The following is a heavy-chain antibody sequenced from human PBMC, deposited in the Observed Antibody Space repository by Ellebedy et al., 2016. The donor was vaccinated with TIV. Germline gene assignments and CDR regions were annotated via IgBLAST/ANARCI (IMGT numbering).Heavy chain of an antibody. V-gene: IGHV4-31*03. CDR2: IYSGGST. D-gene: IGHD6-19*01. CDR3: ARGIEQWLTY. J-gene: IGHJ4*02. Sequence: SETLSLTXTVSGASIRSGPYYWNWIRQHPGKGLEWIGYIYSGGSTYYSPSLKSRVTISLDTSKNQFSLKLTSVTAADTAVYYCARGIEQWLTYWGQGTLVTVSS. CDR1: GASIRSGPYY.